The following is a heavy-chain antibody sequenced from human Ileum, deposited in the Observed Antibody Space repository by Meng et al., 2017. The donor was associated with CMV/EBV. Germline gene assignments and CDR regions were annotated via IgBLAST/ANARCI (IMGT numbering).Heavy chain of an antibody. V-gene: IGHV3-11*01. D-gene: IGHD3-22*01. CDR3: ARSTLQTFDSSGQSH. J-gene: IGHJ1*01. CDR2: ISGRSSSS. Sequence: GESLKISCVTSGFTFIDFYMHWIRQAPGKGLECLAYISGRSSSSFYADSVKGRFTISRDNAKNSVYLQMNNVKVDDTAVYYCARSTLQTFDSSGQSHWGQGTLVTVSS. CDR1: GFTFIDFY.